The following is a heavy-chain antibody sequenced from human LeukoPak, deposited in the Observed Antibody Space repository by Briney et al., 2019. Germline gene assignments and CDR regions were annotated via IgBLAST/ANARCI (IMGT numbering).Heavy chain of an antibody. CDR3: ARHSADSSSWWRHPGRYYYYMDV. J-gene: IGHJ6*03. CDR2: IYPGDSDT. CDR1: GYRFTSYW. Sequence: VESLKISCKGSGYRFTSYWIGWVRQMPGKGLEWMGIIYPGDSDTRYSPSFQGQVTISADKSISTAYLQWSSLKASDTAMYYCARHSADSSSWWRHPGRYYYYMDVWGKGTTVTVSS. D-gene: IGHD6-13*01. V-gene: IGHV5-51*01.